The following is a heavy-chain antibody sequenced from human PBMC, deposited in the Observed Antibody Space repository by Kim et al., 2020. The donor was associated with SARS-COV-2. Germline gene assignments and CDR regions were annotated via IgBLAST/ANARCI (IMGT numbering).Heavy chain of an antibody. J-gene: IGHJ4*02. CDR2: ISSNGGST. CDR1: GFTFSSYA. D-gene: IGHD5-18*01. Sequence: GGSLRLSCAASGFTFSSYAMHWVRQAPGKGLEYVSAISSNGGSTYYANSVKGRFTISRDNSKNTLYLQMGSLRAEDMAVYYCARGGVSMVNVVDYWGQGT. V-gene: IGHV3-64*01. CDR3: ARGGVSMVNVVDY.